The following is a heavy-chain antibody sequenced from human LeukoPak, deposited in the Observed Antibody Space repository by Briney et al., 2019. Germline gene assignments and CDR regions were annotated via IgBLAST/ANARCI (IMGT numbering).Heavy chain of an antibody. CDR1: GFIFSSDG. CDR2: SCSGGST. Sequence: GGSLRLSCAVSGFIFSSDGMSWVRQAPGEALEWVSVSCSGGSTCYADSVTGRFTISRDNSKNTLYLQMNSLRAEDTAVYYCAKGDYSGSYYFDYWGQGTLVTVSS. V-gene: IGHV3-23*01. CDR3: AKGDYSGSYYFDY. J-gene: IGHJ4*02. D-gene: IGHD1-26*01.